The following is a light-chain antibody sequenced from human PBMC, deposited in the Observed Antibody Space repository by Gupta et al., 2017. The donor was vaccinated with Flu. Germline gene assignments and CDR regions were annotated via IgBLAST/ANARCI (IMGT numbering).Light chain of an antibody. CDR1: QSGLYRSNNKNY. V-gene: IGKV4-1*01. CDR2: WAP. CDR3: PHYYCNLLHI. Sequence: DIVMTQSPDSLAVSLGERATINCKSSQSGLYRSNNKNYLAWYKQKPGQPTKLLTSWAPTRECGVPDRFSPSGYGTGFTLTISSLQVDDLPLYYCPHYYCNLLHIFGQGTKLEIK. J-gene: IGKJ2*01.